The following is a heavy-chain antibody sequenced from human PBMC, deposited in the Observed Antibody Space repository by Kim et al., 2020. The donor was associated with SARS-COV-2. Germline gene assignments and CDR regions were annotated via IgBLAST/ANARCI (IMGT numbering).Heavy chain of an antibody. CDR1: GGSISSYY. Sequence: SETLSLTCTVSGGSISSYYWSWIRQPPGKGLEWIGYIYYSGSTNYNPSLKSRVTISVDTSKNQFSLKLSSVTAADTAVYYCARARPNIVVVPAALSGFD. J-gene: IGHJ4*01. V-gene: IGHV4-59*13. D-gene: IGHD2-2*01. CDR2: IYYSGST. CDR3: ARARPNIVVVPAALSGFD.